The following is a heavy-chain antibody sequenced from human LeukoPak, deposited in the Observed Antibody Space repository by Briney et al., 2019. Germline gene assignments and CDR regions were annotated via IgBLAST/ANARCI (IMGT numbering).Heavy chain of an antibody. CDR3: AREKTSGSLFDY. J-gene: IGHJ4*02. CDR2: IYYSWGT. V-gene: IGHV4-31*03. CDR1: GGSISSGGYY. Sequence: SQTLSLTCTVSGGSISSGGYYWSWIRQHPGKGLEWIGYIYYSWGTYYNPSLKSRVTISVDTSKNQFSLKLSSVTAADTAVYYCAREKTSGSLFDYWGQGTLVTVSS. D-gene: IGHD3-3*01.